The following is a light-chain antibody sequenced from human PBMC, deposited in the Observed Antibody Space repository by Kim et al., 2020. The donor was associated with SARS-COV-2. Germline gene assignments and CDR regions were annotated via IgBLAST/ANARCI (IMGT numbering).Light chain of an antibody. Sequence: SSELTQDPAVSVALGQTVRITCQGDSLRSYYASWYQQKPGQAPVLVIYGKNNRPSGIPDRFSGSSSGNTASLTITGAQAEDEADYYCNSRDSSGNPTLGGGTQLTVL. CDR1: SLRSYY. V-gene: IGLV3-19*01. CDR2: GKN. CDR3: NSRDSSGNPT. J-gene: IGLJ2*01.